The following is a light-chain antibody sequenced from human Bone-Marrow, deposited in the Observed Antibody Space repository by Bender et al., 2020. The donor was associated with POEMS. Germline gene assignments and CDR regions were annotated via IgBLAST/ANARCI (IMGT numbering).Light chain of an antibody. CDR3: SSYIDSTTWL. J-gene: IGLJ3*02. Sequence: QSALTQPPSASGSPGQSVTISCTGTSSDVGGYNFVSWYQQHPGKAPRLIIYDVTNRPSGVSNRFSASKSGNTASLTISGLQAEDEADYYCSSYIDSTTWLFGGGTKLTVL. CDR2: DVT. CDR1: SSDVGGYNF. V-gene: IGLV2-14*03.